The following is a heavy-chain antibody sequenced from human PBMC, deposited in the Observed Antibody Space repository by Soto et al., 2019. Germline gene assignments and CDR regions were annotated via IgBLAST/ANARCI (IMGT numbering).Heavy chain of an antibody. CDR2: IYWDDDK. CDR3: AHSLLFGDLYFDAFDI. CDR1: GFSLSTSGVG. Sequence: QITLKESGPTLVKPTQTLTLTCTFSGFSLSTSGVGVGWIRQPPGKALEWLALIYWDDDKRYSPSLKSRLTITKDTSKNQVVLTMTHMDPVDTATYYCAHSLLFGDLYFDAFDICGQGTMVTVSS. V-gene: IGHV2-5*02. D-gene: IGHD3-10*01. J-gene: IGHJ3*02.